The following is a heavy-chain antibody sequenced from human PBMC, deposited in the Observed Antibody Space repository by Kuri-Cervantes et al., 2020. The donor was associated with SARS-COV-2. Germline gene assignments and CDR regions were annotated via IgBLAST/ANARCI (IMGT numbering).Heavy chain of an antibody. J-gene: IGHJ4*02. CDR1: GFTFSSYD. D-gene: IGHD3-10*01. CDR3: ARVGVTMVRVVSYYFDY. CDR2: IGTAGDT. V-gene: IGHV3-13*01. Sequence: GESLKISCAASGFTFSSYDMHWVRQATGKGLEWVSAIGTAGDTYYPGSVKGRFTISRDNSKNTLYLQMNSLRAEDTAVYYCARVGVTMVRVVSYYFDYWGQGTLVTVSS.